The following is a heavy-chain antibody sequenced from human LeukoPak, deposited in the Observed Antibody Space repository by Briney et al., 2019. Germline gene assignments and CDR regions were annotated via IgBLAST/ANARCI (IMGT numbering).Heavy chain of an antibody. CDR3: ANAGEDYYGRGEVGWFEP. Sequence: GASVKVSCKASGCTFSRYTINWVRQAPGQGLEWMGGINPICGTANYAQKFQGRVTITADESTSTAYMELSRLRSEDTAVYYCANAGEDYYGRGEVGWFEPRGQGNLGSVSS. J-gene: IGHJ5*02. V-gene: IGHV1-69*13. CDR2: INPICGTA. D-gene: IGHD3-10*02. CDR1: GCTFSRYT.